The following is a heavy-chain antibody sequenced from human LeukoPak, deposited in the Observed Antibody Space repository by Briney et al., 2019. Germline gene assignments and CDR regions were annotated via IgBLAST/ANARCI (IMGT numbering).Heavy chain of an antibody. D-gene: IGHD3-10*01. J-gene: IGHJ3*02. CDR3: ASLRITMVRGPLRRPDAFDI. V-gene: IGHV4-39*07. CDR1: GGSISSSSYY. CDR2: IYYGGST. Sequence: PSETLSLTCTVSGGSISSSSYYWGWIRQPPGKGLEWIGSIYYGGSTYYNPSLKSRVTVSVDTSKNQFSLKLSSVTAADTAVYYCASLRITMVRGPLRRPDAFDIWGQGTMVTVSS.